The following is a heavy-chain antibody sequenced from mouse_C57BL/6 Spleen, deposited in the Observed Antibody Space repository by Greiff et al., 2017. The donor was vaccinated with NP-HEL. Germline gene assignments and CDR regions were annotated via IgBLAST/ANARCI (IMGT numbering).Heavy chain of an antibody. J-gene: IGHJ4*01. V-gene: IGHV1-22*01. CDR2: INPNNGGT. D-gene: IGHD2-4*01. CDR1: GYTFTDYN. Sequence: VQLQQSGPELVKPGASVKMSCKASGYTFTDYNMHWVKQSHGKSLEWIGYINPNNGGTSYNQKFKGKATLTVNKSSSTAYMELRSLTSEDSAVYYCAREGTDYDRAMDYWGQGTSVTVSS. CDR3: AREGTDYDRAMDY.